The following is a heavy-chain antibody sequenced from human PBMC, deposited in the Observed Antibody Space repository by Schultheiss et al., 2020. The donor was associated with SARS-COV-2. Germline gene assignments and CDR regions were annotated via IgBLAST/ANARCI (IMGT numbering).Heavy chain of an antibody. D-gene: IGHD3-9*01. CDR3: ARVQGLTGYYMPTKGYYYYYMVV. V-gene: IGHV4-39*01. Sequence: SETLSLTCTVSGGSISNPTYYWSWIRQPPGKGLEWIGSIYYNGNTFYNPSLKSRVTISVDTSKNQFSLKLSSVTAADTAVYYCARVQGLTGYYMPTKGYYYYYMVVWGKGTTVTVSS. J-gene: IGHJ6*03. CDR2: IYYNGNT. CDR1: GGSISNPTYY.